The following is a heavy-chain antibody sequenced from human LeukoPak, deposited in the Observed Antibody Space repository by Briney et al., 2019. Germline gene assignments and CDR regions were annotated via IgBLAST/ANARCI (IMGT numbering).Heavy chain of an antibody. J-gene: IGHJ4*02. CDR3: AKCLGDGGNYYFDY. D-gene: IGHD4-23*01. V-gene: IGHV3-74*01. CDR1: GFTFSNYW. CDR2: VKSDGTIT. Sequence: GGSLRLSCAASGFTFSNYWMHWVRQSPGKGLVWVSRVKSDGTITSYADSVKGRFTISRDNAKNTLYLQMNSLRVEDTAVYYCAKCLGDGGNYYFDYWGQGTLVTVSS.